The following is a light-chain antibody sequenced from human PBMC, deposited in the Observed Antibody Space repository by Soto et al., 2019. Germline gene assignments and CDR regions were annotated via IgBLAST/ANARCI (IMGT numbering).Light chain of an antibody. CDR2: GAS. Sequence: EIVLTQSPGTLSLSPGQRATLSCRASQSVSSSYLAWYQQKPGQAPRLLIYGASSRATGIPDRFSGSGSGTDFALTISRLEPEDFAVDYCQQYGSSGWTFGQGTKVGIK. CDR1: QSVSSSY. V-gene: IGKV3-20*01. J-gene: IGKJ1*01. CDR3: QQYGSSGWT.